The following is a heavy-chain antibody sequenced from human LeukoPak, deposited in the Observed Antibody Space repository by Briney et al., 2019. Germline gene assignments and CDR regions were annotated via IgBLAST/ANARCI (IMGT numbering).Heavy chain of an antibody. V-gene: IGHV4-59*01. J-gene: IGHJ5*02. D-gene: IGHD6-13*01. CDR2: MSSSGST. CDR1: GSMYNYY. Sequence: SETLSLTCTVSGSMYNYYWNWIRQPPGKGLEWLAYMSSSGSTNYNPSLKSRVTISLDTSKNQFSLRLSSVTAADTAVYFCARDGAATGNWFDPWGQGTLVTVSS. CDR3: ARDGAATGNWFDP.